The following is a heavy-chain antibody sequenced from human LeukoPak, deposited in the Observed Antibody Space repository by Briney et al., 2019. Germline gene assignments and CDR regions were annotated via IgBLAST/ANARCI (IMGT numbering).Heavy chain of an antibody. D-gene: IGHD3-22*01. J-gene: IGHJ4*02. V-gene: IGHV4-34*01. CDR3: ARGRGRYDSSGYAPRY. CDR2: INHSGST. Sequence: SETLSLTCAVYGGSFSGYYWSWIRQPPGKGLEWIGEINHSGSTNYNPSLKSRVTISVDTSKNQFSLKLSSVTAADTAVYYCARGRGRYDSSGYAPRYWGQGTLVTVSS. CDR1: GGSFSGYY.